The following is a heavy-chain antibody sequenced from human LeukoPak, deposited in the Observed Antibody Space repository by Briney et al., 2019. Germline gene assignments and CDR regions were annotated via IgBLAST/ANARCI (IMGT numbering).Heavy chain of an antibody. Sequence: PGGFLRLSCTVSGFTFSKYNMNWVRQAPGKGLEWVSSITTSSGYIWYADSVKGRFTVSRDNGKSSLDLQLNSLGAEDTAVYYCAAHYGDFRDFYFEYWGRGTLVTVSS. CDR1: GFTFSKYN. CDR2: ITTSSGYI. CDR3: AAHYGDFRDFYFEY. D-gene: IGHD4-17*01. J-gene: IGHJ4*02. V-gene: IGHV3-21*01.